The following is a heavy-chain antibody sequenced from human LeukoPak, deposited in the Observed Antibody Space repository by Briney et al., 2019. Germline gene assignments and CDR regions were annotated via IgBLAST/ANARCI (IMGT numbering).Heavy chain of an antibody. CDR2: INHSGST. CDR1: GGSFSGYY. J-gene: IGHJ4*02. Sequence: PSETLSLTCAVYGGSFSGYYWSWIRQPPGKGLEWIGEINHSGSTNYNPSLKSRVTISVDKSKNQFSLKLSSVTAADTAVYYCARKVGAGFDYWGQGTLVTVSS. CDR3: ARKVGAGFDY. D-gene: IGHD1-26*01. V-gene: IGHV4-34*01.